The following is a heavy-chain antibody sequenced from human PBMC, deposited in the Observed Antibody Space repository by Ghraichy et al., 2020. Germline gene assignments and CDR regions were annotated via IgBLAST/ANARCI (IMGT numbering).Heavy chain of an antibody. Sequence: ASVKVSCKASGYTFTSYGISWVRQAPGQGLEWMGWISAYNGNTNYAQKLQGRVTMTTDTSTSTAYMELRSLRSDDTAVYYCARDGSAQIYYYYGMDVWGQGTTVTVSS. V-gene: IGHV1-18*04. J-gene: IGHJ6*02. CDR2: ISAYNGNT. CDR3: ARDGSAQIYYYYGMDV. CDR1: GYTFTSYG.